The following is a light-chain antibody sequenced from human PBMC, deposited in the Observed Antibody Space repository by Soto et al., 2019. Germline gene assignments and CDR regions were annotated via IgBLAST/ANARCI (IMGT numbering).Light chain of an antibody. V-gene: IGKV1-39*01. J-gene: IGKJ2*01. CDR2: IAS. CDR1: QSISNY. CDR3: QQSYSTPYT. Sequence: DIHMTQSPSSLSASVGDRVTITCRASQSISNYLNWYQQKPGKAPNLLIYIASNLHSGVPSRFSGSGFGTDFTLTTSSLQPEDFATYYCQQSYSTPYTFGQGTKVDIK.